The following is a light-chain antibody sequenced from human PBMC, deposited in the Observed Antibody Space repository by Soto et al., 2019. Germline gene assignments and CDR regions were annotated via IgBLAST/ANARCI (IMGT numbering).Light chain of an antibody. V-gene: IGKV1-5*01. CDR2: DAS. CDR3: QKYNSDSRT. Sequence: DIQMTQSPSTLSAAVGDRVTITCRASQSINSWLACYQQQPGKAHKLLIYDASSLEIGVPSSFSGSGSGTEFPLTISNLQTYDLVNYYCQKYNSDSRTFGQWTTGEI. J-gene: IGKJ1*01. CDR1: QSINSW.